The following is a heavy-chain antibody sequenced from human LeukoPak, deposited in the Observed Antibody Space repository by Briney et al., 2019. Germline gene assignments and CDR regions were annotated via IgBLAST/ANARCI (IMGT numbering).Heavy chain of an antibody. CDR2: IYYSGST. Sequence: PSETLSLTCTVSGGSISSYYWSWIRQPPGKGLEWIGYIYYSGSTNYNPSLKSRVTISVDTSKNQFSLKLSSVPAADTAVYYCAXXXXSHERHRSYYGMDVWGQGTTVTVSS. J-gene: IGHJ6*02. CDR1: GGSISSYY. CDR3: AXXXXSHERHRSYYGMDV. V-gene: IGHV4-59*01.